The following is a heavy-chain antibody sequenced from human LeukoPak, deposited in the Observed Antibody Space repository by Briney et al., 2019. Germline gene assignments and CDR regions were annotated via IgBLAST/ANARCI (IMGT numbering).Heavy chain of an antibody. CDR2: INQDASET. D-gene: IGHD3-16*02. CDR1: GFAFSSYW. CDR3: ARDYLEYSFDY. Sequence: PGGSLGLSCAASGFAFSSYWMSWVRQAPGTGLEWVANINQDASETYYVDSVKGRFTISRDNAKNSVYLQMNSLRADDTAVYYCARDYLEYSFDYWGQGTLVTVSS. V-gene: IGHV3-7*04. J-gene: IGHJ4*02.